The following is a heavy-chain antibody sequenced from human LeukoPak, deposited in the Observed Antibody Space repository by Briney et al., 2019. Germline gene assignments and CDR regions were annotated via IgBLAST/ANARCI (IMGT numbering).Heavy chain of an antibody. CDR1: GFTFSSYG. CDR2: IWYDGSNK. J-gene: IGHJ4*02. Sequence: PGGSLRLSCAASGFTFSSYGMHWVRQAPGKGLEWVAVIWYDGSNKYYADSVKGRFTISRDNAKNSLYLQMNSLRAEDTAVYYCARFRQSRFDYWGQGTLVTVSS. D-gene: IGHD6-19*01. V-gene: IGHV3-33*03. CDR3: ARFRQSRFDY.